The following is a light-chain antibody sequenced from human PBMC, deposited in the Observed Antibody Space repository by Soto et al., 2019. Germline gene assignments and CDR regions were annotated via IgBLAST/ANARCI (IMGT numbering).Light chain of an antibody. Sequence: SVLTQPASVSGSPGQSITISCTGTSSDVGNYKYVSWYQQHPGKAPKLMIYEVSNRHSGVSNRFSGSKSGNTASLTISCLQSEDGTDYYCFSYTSSGTYVFGTGTKVTVL. J-gene: IGLJ1*01. CDR2: EVS. CDR1: SSDVGNYKY. V-gene: IGLV2-14*01. CDR3: FSYTSSGTYV.